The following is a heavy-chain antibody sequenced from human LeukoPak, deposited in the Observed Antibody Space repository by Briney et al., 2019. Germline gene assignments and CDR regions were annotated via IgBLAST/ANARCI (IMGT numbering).Heavy chain of an antibody. J-gene: IGHJ4*02. V-gene: IGHV3-30-3*01. CDR3: AKDTPSRSSGWDR. CDR2: ISYDGNNK. Sequence: GGSLRLSCAASGFTFSDYAMHWVRQAPGKGLEGVAFISYDGNNKYYADSVKGRFTISRDNSKNTLYLQMNSLRAEDTAVYYCAKDTPSRSSGWDRWGQGTLVIVST. CDR1: GFTFSDYA. D-gene: IGHD6-19*01.